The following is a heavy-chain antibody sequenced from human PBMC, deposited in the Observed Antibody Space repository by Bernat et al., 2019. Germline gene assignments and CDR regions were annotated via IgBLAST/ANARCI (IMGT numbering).Heavy chain of an antibody. Sequence: QVQLQESGPGLVKPSETLSLTCAVSGDSISNTDWWNWVRQPPGKGLEWIGEIYHSGNTNYNPSLKSRVTISVDKSKNQFSLKLSSVTAADTALYYCAKLRVKNYSLDAFDIWGPGTMVTVSS. J-gene: IGHJ3*02. CDR1: GDSISNTDW. D-gene: IGHD2-15*01. CDR2: IYHSGNT. V-gene: IGHV4-4*02. CDR3: AKLRVKNYSLDAFDI.